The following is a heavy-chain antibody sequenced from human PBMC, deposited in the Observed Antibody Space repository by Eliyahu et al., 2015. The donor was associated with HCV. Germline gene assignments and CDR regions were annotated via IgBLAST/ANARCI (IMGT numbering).Heavy chain of an antibody. CDR3: ARGSVSNNDYYYMDV. CDR2: QGSRGNT. V-gene: IGHV1-18*01. J-gene: IGHJ6*03. D-gene: IGHD2/OR15-2a*01. CDR1: GYTFTSYG. Sequence: QVQLVQSGGEVKKPGASVKVSCKASGYTFTSYGIHWVRQAPGERACLVGLVQGSRGNTKYGQKVQGRVTMSKDTSTSTAYMELRSLRSDDTAVYYCARGSVSNNDYYYMDVWGKGATVTVSS.